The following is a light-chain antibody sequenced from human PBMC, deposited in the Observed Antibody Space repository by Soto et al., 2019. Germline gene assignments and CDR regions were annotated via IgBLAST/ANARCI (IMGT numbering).Light chain of an antibody. V-gene: IGLV4-69*01. Sequence: QSVLTQSPSASASLGASVKLTCTLSSGHSSYAIAWHQQQPEKGPRYLMKVNSDGSHSKGDGIPDRFSGSSSGAERYLTISRLQSEDEADYYCQTWVTGIWVFGGGTKLTVL. J-gene: IGLJ3*02. CDR1: SGHSSYA. CDR3: QTWVTGIWV. CDR2: VNSDGSH.